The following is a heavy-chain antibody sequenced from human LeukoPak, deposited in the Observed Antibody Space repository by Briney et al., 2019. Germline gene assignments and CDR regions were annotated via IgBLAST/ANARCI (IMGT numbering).Heavy chain of an antibody. CDR1: GVAISSYS. Sequence: SETLFLTCTVSGVAISSYSWSWIRQPPGKGLEWVWYIYYSGSTNYNPSLKSRVTISVDTSKNQFSLKLSSVTAADTAVYYCARDVLGSSSWYYYYYMDVWGKGTTVTVSS. J-gene: IGHJ6*03. CDR3: ARDVLGSSSWYYYYYMDV. CDR2: IYYSGST. V-gene: IGHV4-59*01. D-gene: IGHD6-13*01.